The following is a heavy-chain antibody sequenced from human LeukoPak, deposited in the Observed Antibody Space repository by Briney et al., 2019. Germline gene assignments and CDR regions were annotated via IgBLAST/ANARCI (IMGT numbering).Heavy chain of an antibody. V-gene: IGHV4-59*08. CDR3: AKSSYSIFDY. Sequence: SETLSLTCTVSGGSISSYYWSWIRQPPGKGLEWIGYIYYSGSTNYNPSLKSRVTISVDTSKNQFSLKLSSVTAADTAVYYCAKSSYSIFDYWGQRTLVTVSS. CDR2: IYYSGST. CDR1: GGSISSYY. D-gene: IGHD4-11*01. J-gene: IGHJ4*01.